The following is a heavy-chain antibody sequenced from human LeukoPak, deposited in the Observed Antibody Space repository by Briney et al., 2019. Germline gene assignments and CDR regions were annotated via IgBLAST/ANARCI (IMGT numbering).Heavy chain of an antibody. CDR1: GGSVNSGSYY. CDR2: IYYSGST. J-gene: IGHJ4*02. Sequence: SETLSLTCSVSGGSVNSGSYYWSWIRQPPGKGLEWMGYIYYSGSTNYNPSLESRVTISLDKSKNQFSQKVNSVTAADTAVYYCARMEACVGYTTGPRGFDYWGQGTLVTVTS. CDR3: ARMEACVGYTTGPRGFDY. D-gene: IGHD1-26*01. V-gene: IGHV4-61*01.